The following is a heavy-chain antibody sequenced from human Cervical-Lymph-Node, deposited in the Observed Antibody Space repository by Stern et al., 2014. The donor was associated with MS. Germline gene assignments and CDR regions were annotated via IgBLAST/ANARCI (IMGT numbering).Heavy chain of an antibody. CDR3: ARQRYFDY. CDR1: GYTFTSYW. J-gene: IGHJ4*02. V-gene: IGHV5-51*01. CDR2: IFPGGADI. Sequence: MQLVQSGPEVKRPGESLKISCQASGYTFTSYWIGWVRQMPGKGLEWIAIIFPGGADIRNSPSFQGQVTISADKSSSTAYLQWNNLKASDTAIYYCARQRYFDYWGQGTLVTVSS.